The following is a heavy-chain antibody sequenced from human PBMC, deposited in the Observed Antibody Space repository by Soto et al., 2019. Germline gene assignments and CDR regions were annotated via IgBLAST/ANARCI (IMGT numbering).Heavy chain of an antibody. Sequence: QVQLQESGPGLVKPSQSLSLTCTVSGGSVSSGGYYWSWIRQHPGEGLEWIGSIYYNGHTYYNPSLKSRLNISIDTSKNQFSLKLSSVTAADTAVYYCARVFTDEYFDYWGQGALVTVSS. CDR3: ARVFTDEYFDY. D-gene: IGHD2-21*01. CDR2: IYYNGHT. V-gene: IGHV4-31*03. CDR1: GGSVSSGGYY. J-gene: IGHJ4*02.